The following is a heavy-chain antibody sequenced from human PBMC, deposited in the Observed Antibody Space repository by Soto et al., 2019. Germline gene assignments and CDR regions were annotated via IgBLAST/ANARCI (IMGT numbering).Heavy chain of an antibody. D-gene: IGHD6-13*01. Sequence: PSETLSLTCTVSGDSVSSTIYHWNWIRQSPGKGLEWVGYMSYTGSTKCNPSLKSRLTISRDTSKNQFSLMLTSMTAADTALYYCATLENDKAGKGSWGQGTLVTVAS. V-gene: IGHV4-61*01. J-gene: IGHJ4*01. CDR3: ATLENDKAGKGS. CDR2: MSYTGST. CDR1: GDSVSSTIYH.